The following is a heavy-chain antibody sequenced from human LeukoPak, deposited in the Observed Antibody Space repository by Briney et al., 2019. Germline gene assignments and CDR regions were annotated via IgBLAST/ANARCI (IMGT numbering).Heavy chain of an antibody. J-gene: IGHJ4*02. CDR1: GGSISSGDYY. V-gene: IGHV4-30-4*08. Sequence: PSETLSLTCTVSGGSISSGDYYWSWIRQPPGKGLEWIGYIYYSGSTYYNPSLKSRVTISVDTSKNQFSLKLSSVTAADTAVYYCASGHNSFPGYSSSWFPRGYFDYWGQGTLVTVSS. CDR2: IYYSGST. CDR3: ASGHNSFPGYSSSWFPRGYFDY. D-gene: IGHD6-13*01.